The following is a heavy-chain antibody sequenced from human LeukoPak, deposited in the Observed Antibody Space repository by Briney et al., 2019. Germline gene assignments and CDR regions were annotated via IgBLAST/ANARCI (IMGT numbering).Heavy chain of an antibody. CDR2: ISSSGST. J-gene: IGHJ5*02. CDR1: GGSISSFY. Sequence: PSETLSLTCTVSGGSISSFYWSWIRQPAGKGLEWIGRISSSGSTNYNPSLKSRVTISVDKSKNQFSLKLTSVTAADTAVYYCARDISWFGPWGQAALVTVSS. V-gene: IGHV4-4*07. CDR3: ARDISWFGP. D-gene: IGHD3-3*02.